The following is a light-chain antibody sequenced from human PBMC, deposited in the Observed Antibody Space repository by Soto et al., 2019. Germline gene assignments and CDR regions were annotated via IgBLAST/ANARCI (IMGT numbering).Light chain of an antibody. J-gene: IGKJ2*01. Sequence: EIVMTQSPATLSVSPGERATLSCRASQSVSDNLAWYQQKPGQAPRLLIYGASTRATGIPARFSGSGSGTEFTLTISSLQSEDSAVYYCHQSNNWPYTFGQGTKLDIK. CDR1: QSVSDN. CDR3: HQSNNWPYT. CDR2: GAS. V-gene: IGKV3-15*01.